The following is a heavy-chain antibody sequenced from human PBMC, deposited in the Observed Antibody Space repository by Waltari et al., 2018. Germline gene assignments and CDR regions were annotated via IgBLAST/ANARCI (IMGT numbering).Heavy chain of an antibody. V-gene: IGHV4-59*11. CDR2: IYYSGST. Sequence: GSISSHYWSWIRQPPGKGLEWIGYIYYSGSTNYNPSLKSRVTISVDTSKNQFSLKLSSVTAADTAVYYCARVGYDFWSGYPADYYGMDVWGQGTTVTVSS. D-gene: IGHD3-3*01. J-gene: IGHJ6*02. CDR3: ARVGYDFWSGYPADYYGMDV. CDR1: GSISSHY.